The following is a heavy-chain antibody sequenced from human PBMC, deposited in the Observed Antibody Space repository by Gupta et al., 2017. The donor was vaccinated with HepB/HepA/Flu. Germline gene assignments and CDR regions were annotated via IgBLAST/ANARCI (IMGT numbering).Heavy chain of an antibody. CDR2: ISYDGSKN. D-gene: IGHD2-15*01. J-gene: IGHJ4*02. CDR3: ARGYITFCTGGSCSPLDH. CDR1: GFTFNSYA. Sequence: QVQLVESGGGVVQPGRSLRLSCAASGFTFNSYAMHWVRQAPGKGLEWVALISYDGSKNYYADSVKGRFTISRDNSKNTLYLQMNRLRAEDTAVYYCARGYITFCTGGSCSPLDHCGQGTLVTVSS. V-gene: IGHV3-30*03.